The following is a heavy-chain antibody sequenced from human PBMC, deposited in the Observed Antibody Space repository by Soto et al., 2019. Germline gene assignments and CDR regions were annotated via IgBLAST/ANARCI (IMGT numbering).Heavy chain of an antibody. CDR2: IYYSGST. CDR3: ARVTSGSYYVYYYYGMDV. CDR1: GGSISSSNW. J-gene: IGHJ6*02. D-gene: IGHD1-26*01. Sequence: PSETLSLTCAVSGGSISSSNWWSWVRQPPGKGLEWIGYIYYSGSTNYNPSLKSRVTISVDTSKNQFSLKLSSVTAADTAVYYCARVTSGSYYVYYYYGMDVWGQGTTVTVSS. V-gene: IGHV4-4*02.